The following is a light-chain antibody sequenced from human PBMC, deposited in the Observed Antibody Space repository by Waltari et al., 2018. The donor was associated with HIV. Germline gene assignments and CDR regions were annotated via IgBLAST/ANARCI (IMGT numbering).Light chain of an antibody. Sequence: SSELTQDPTESVALGQTVRITCQGDSLGGAYASWYQQKPGQAPVLVIYGEYNRPSGIPDRFSGSSSGNTASLTISGALAEDEADYYCQSRDSSGKHVLFGGGTRLTVL. V-gene: IGLV3-19*01. CDR1: SLGGAY. CDR3: QSRDSSGKHVL. J-gene: IGLJ2*01. CDR2: GEY.